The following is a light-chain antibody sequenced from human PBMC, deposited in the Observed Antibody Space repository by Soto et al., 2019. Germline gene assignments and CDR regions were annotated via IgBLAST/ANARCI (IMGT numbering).Light chain of an antibody. CDR1: QSVSSSY. V-gene: IGKV3-20*01. Sequence: EIVLTQSPGTLSLSPGERATLSCRASQSVSSSYLAWYQQKPGQAPRLLIYDASSRPTGIPDRFSGSGSGTDFTLTISRLEPEDFAVYYCQQYGSSPRTFGQGTRLEIK. CDR2: DAS. J-gene: IGKJ5*01. CDR3: QQYGSSPRT.